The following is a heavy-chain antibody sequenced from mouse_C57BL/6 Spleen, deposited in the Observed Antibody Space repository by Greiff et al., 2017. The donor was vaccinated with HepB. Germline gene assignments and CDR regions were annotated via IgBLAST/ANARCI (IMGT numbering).Heavy chain of an antibody. CDR3: ARGDDGYADWFAY. J-gene: IGHJ3*01. Sequence: QVQLQQPGTELVKPGASVKLSCKASGYTFTSYWMHWVKQRPGQGLEWIGNINPSNGGTKYNEKFKSKATLTVDKSSSTAYMQLRSLTSEDSAVYYCARGDDGYADWFAYWGQGTLGTVSA. V-gene: IGHV1-53*01. CDR2: INPSNGGT. D-gene: IGHD2-3*01. CDR1: GYTFTSYW.